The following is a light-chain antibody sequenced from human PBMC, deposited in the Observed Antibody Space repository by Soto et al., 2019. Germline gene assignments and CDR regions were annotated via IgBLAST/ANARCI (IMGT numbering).Light chain of an antibody. V-gene: IGLV2-14*01. CDR3: SSYTNRNTVL. CDR1: SSDIGGYRY. CDR2: EVS. J-gene: IGLJ2*01. Sequence: QSVLTQPASVSGSPGQSITISCTGTSSDIGGYRYVSWYQQHPGNTPKLMIYEVSNRPSGVSNRFSGSKSGNTASLTISGLQDEDEADYFCSSYTNRNTVLFGGGTKLTVL.